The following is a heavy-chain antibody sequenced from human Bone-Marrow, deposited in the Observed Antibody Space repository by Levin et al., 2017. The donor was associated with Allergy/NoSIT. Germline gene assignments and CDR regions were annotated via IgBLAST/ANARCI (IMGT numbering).Heavy chain of an antibody. J-gene: IGHJ6*02. CDR3: AREKTGDSYFYSYGLDV. V-gene: IGHV1-2*02. CDR2: ITPYNANT. Sequence: PGASVKVSCTASGNNFFGYSIHWVRQAPGQSLEWLGWITPYNANTDSSRKFQGRVTMTRDTSLRTVYMEIRRLRPDDTAVYYCAREKTGDSYFYSYGLDVWGQGTPVIVSS. D-gene: IGHD7-27*01. CDR1: GNNFFGYS.